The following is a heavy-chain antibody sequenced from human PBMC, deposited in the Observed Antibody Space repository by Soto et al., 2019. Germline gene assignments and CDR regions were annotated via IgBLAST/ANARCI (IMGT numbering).Heavy chain of an antibody. CDR2: INHSGST. CDR3: ARGGRLYGCQRYFDY. V-gene: IGHV4-34*01. Sequence: PSETLSLTCAVYGGSLSGYYWSWIRQPPGKGLEWIGEINHSGSTNYNPSLKSRVTISVDTSKNQFSLKLSSVTAADTAVYYCARGGRLYGCQRYFDYWGQGTLVTVSS. J-gene: IGHJ4*02. CDR1: GGSLSGYY. D-gene: IGHD2-2*02.